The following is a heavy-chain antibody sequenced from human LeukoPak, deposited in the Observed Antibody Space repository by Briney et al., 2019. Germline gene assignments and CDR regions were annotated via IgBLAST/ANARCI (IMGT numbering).Heavy chain of an antibody. J-gene: IGHJ4*02. D-gene: IGHD6-13*01. Sequence: PGGSLRLSCAASGFTFSIYGMHWVRQAPGKGLERVAVIWYDGSNKYYADSVKGRFTISRDNSKNTLYLQMNSLRAEDTAVYYCARDGSSSWYWVDYWGQGALVTVSS. V-gene: IGHV3-33*01. CDR3: ARDGSSSWYWVDY. CDR1: GFTFSIYG. CDR2: IWYDGSNK.